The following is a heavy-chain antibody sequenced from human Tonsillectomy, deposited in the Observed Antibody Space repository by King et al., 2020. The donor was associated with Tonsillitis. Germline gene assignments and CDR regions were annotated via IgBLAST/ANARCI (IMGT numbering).Heavy chain of an antibody. D-gene: IGHD6-19*01. CDR2: ITDSGAGT. Sequence: VQLVESGGALVQPGGSLRLSCEASGFTFSSYAMIWVRQAPGKGLEWVSGITDSGAGTYYPDSVKGRFIVSRDNSKNMLYLLMNSLRSEDTAVYYCARASGSSVWYGGYWGQGILVTVSS. CDR1: GFTFSSYA. CDR3: ARASGSSVWYGGY. J-gene: IGHJ4*02. V-gene: IGHV3-23*04.